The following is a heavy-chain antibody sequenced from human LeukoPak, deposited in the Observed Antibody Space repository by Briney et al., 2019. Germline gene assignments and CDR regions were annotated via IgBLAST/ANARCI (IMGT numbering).Heavy chain of an antibody. CDR1: GFTFDDYA. V-gene: IGHV3-9*01. D-gene: IGHD6-13*01. CDR2: ISWNSGSI. CDR3: AIRRGAAAGTE. J-gene: IGHJ4*02. Sequence: GRSLRLSCAASGFTFDDYAMHWVRQAPGKGLEWVSGISWNSGSIGYADSVKGRFTISRDNAKNSLYLQMNSLRAEDTALYYCAIRRGAAAGTEWGQGTLVTVSS.